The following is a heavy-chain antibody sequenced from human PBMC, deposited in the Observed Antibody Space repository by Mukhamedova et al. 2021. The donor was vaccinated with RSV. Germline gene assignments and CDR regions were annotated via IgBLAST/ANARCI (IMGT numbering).Heavy chain of an antibody. CDR3: ARITYYDFWCEYYYGMDV. J-gene: IGHJ6*02. Sequence: WIGYIYYSGSTNYNPSLKSRVTISVDTSKNQFSLKLSSVTAADTAVYYCARITYYDFWCEYYYGMDVWGQGTTVTVSS. D-gene: IGHD3-3*01. CDR2: IYYSGST. V-gene: IGHV4-59*01.